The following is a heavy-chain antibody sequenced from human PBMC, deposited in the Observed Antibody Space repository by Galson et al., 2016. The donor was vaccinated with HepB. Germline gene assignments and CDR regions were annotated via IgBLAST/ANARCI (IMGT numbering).Heavy chain of an antibody. J-gene: IGHJ6*02. CDR3: AKDGWRSSVGYFYYYGLDV. V-gene: IGHV3-23*01. D-gene: IGHD3-16*01. Sequence: SLRLSCAASGFTFNAYAMSWVRQAPGKGLEWVSAITGSGDSPYYADSVKGRFTISRDNSKNTLYLQMNSLRAEDTAVYYCAKDGWRSSVGYFYYYGLDVWGHGTTVTVSS. CDR2: ITGSGDSP. CDR1: GFTFNAYA.